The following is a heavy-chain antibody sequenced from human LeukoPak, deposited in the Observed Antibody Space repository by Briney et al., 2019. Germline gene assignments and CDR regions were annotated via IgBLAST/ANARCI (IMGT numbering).Heavy chain of an antibody. CDR2: ISGSGGST. Sequence: GGSLRLSCAASGFTFSSYAMSWVRQAPGKGLEWVSAISGSGGSTYYADSVKGLFTISRDNSKNTLYLQMNSLRAEDTAVYYCAKVCSGGYDILTGLDYWGQGTVVTVSS. V-gene: IGHV3-23*01. CDR3: AKVCSGGYDILTGLDY. CDR1: GFTFSSYA. J-gene: IGHJ4*02. D-gene: IGHD3-9*01.